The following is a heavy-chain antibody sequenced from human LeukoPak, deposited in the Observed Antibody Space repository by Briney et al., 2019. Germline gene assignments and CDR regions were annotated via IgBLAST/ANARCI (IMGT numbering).Heavy chain of an antibody. D-gene: IGHD4-17*01. V-gene: IGHV3-30*04. CDR1: GFTFSSYA. CDR3: AKGRRTVTTYSDY. J-gene: IGHJ4*02. CDR2: ISYDGSNK. Sequence: GGSLRLSCAASGFTFSSYAMHWVRQAPGKGLEWVAVISYDGSNKYYADSVKGRFTISRDNSKNTLYLQMNSLRAEDTAVYYCAKGRRTVTTYSDYWGQGTLVTVSS.